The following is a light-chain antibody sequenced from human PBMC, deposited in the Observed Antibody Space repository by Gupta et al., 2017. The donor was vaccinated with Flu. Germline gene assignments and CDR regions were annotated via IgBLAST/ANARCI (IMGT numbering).Light chain of an antibody. CDR3: QQSYSTPRT. V-gene: IGKV1-39*01. CDR1: QSISSY. J-gene: IGKJ1*01. CDR2: AAS. Sequence: DIHITHSPSSLSASVGDRVTITCRASQSISSYLHWYQQKPGKAPKLLIYAASSWQSGVPSRFSGSGSGTEFTLIISSLQPEDFATYYCQQSYSTPRTFGQGTKVEIK.